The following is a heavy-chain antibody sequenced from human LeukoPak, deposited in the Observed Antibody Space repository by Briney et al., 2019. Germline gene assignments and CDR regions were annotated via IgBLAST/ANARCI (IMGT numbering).Heavy chain of an antibody. D-gene: IGHD6-19*01. CDR1: GFTVSSNY. V-gene: IGHV3-66*01. J-gene: IGHJ4*02. CDR3: ARVNSPFGSGWYFDF. CDR2: MYSGGST. Sequence: PGGSLRLSCAASGFTVSSNYMNWVRQAPGKGLEWVSVMYSGGSTYYADSMKGRFTISRDNSKNIVYLQMNSLRAEDTAVYYCARVNSPFGSGWYFDFWGQGTLVTVSS.